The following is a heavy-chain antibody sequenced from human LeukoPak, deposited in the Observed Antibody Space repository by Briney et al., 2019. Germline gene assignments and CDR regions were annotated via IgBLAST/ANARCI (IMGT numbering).Heavy chain of an antibody. CDR3: AKTRYDLLDV. CDR2: MNNGPGAT. D-gene: IGHD5-12*01. J-gene: IGHJ6*02. CDR1: GFSFSTSP. Sequence: GGSLRLSCAASGFSFSTSPMSWVRQPPGKGLEWVSAMNNGPGATFYRDSVRGRSTISRDDSKSTLYLQMNSLRAEDTGTYYCAKTRYDLLDVWGQGTTVTVSS. V-gene: IGHV3-23*01.